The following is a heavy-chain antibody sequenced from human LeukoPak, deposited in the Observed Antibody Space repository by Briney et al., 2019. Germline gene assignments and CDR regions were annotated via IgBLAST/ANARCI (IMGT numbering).Heavy chain of an antibody. CDR1: GYIFTSYY. Sequence: ASVKVSCKASGYIFTSYYIHWVRQAPGQGLEWMGVINPSGGSTTYPQKFQGRVTMTRDMSTSTVYMDLSSLRSEDTAVYYCARGGYSSPRGWFDPWGQGTLVTVSS. V-gene: IGHV1-46*01. CDR2: INPSGGST. J-gene: IGHJ5*02. D-gene: IGHD6-19*01. CDR3: ARGGYSSPRGWFDP.